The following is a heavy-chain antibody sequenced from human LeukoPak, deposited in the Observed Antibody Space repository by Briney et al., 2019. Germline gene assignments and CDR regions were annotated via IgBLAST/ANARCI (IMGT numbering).Heavy chain of an antibody. D-gene: IGHD4-17*01. CDR1: GFTVSTNY. V-gene: IGHV3-53*01. CDR2: IYSGGST. Sequence: GGSLRLSCTASGFTVSTNYRVWVRQAPGKGLEWVSVIYSGGSTYYADSVKGRFTISRDNSKNMLYLQMNSLRAEDTAIYYCARETYGDYYALAFWGQGTLVTVSS. CDR3: ARETYGDYYALAF. J-gene: IGHJ4*02.